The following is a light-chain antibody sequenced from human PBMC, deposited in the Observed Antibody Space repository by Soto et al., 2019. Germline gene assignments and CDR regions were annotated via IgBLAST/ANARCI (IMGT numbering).Light chain of an antibody. V-gene: IGKV3D-20*01. CDR1: QGIRNNY. J-gene: IGKJ2*01. CDR2: DAS. Sequence: EIVMTQSPATLSFSPGEGATLSCGASQGIRNNYLAWYQQKPGLAPRLLIYDASRRATGIPDRFSGSGSGTDFTLTISRLEPEDFAVYFCQQYGSSPEYTFGQGTKVDIK. CDR3: QQYGSSPEYT.